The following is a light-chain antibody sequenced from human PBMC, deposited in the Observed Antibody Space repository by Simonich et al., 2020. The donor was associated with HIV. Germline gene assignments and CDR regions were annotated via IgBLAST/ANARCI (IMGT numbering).Light chain of an antibody. CDR2: EVN. CDR3: AAWDDSLNGAV. J-gene: IGLJ7*01. V-gene: IGLV2-8*01. Sequence: QSALTQPPSASGSPGQSVTISCTGTSSDVGGSNYVSWYQQRPGKAPSLMIYEVNKRPSGVPDRFSGSKSGNMASLAISGLQSEDEADYYCAAWDDSLNGAVFGVGTQLTVL. CDR1: SSDVGGSNY.